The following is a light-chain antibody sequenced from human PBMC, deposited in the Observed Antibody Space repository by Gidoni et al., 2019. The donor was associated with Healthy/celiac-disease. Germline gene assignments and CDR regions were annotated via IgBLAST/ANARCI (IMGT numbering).Light chain of an antibody. V-gene: IGLV2-14*04. CDR2: DVS. CDR1: SSDVGGYNF. J-gene: IGLJ3*02. Sequence: PGQSITISCTGTSSDVGGYNFVSWYQQHPGKAPKLMIYDVSNRPSGVSNRFSGSKSGNTASLKISVLQTEDEADYYCSSFTSSSTLVFGGGTKRTVL. CDR3: SSFTSSSTLV.